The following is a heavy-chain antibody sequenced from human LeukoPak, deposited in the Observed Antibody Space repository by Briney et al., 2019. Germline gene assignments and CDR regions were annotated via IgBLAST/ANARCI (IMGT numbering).Heavy chain of an antibody. J-gene: IGHJ4*02. CDR2: ISGSGGST. CDR3: ARDNGWSADF. V-gene: IGHV3-23*01. CDR1: GFTFSSYA. Sequence: GGSLRLSCAASGFTFSSYAMSWVRQAPGKGLEWVSAISGSGGSTYYADSVKGRFTISRDNAKNSLFLQMNSLRAEDTAVYYCARDNGWSADFWGQGTLVTVSS. D-gene: IGHD2-15*01.